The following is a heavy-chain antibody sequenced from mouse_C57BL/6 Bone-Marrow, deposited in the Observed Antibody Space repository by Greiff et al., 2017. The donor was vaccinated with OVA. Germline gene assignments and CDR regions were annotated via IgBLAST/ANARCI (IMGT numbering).Heavy chain of an antibody. Sequence: VQLQQPGAELVKPGASVKLSCKASGYTFTSYWMQWVKQRPGQGLEWIGEIDPSDSYTNYNQKFKGKATLTVDTSSSTAYMQLSSLTSEDSAVYYCARRSLRNYFDYWGQGTTLTVSS. V-gene: IGHV1-50*01. J-gene: IGHJ2*01. D-gene: IGHD1-2*01. CDR2: IDPSDSYT. CDR1: GYTFTSYW. CDR3: ARRSLRNYFDY.